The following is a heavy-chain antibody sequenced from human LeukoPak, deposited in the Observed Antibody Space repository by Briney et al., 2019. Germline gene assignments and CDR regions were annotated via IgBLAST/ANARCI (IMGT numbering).Heavy chain of an antibody. Sequence: SVKVSCKASGGTFSSYAISWVRQAPGQGLEWMGGIIPIFGTANYAQKFQGRVTITTDESTSTAYMELSSLRSEDTAVYYCAATAPHVYSNLTPGDYYYYMDVWGKGTTVTVSS. D-gene: IGHD4-11*01. J-gene: IGHJ6*03. CDR3: AATAPHVYSNLTPGDYYYYMDV. CDR1: GGTFSSYA. CDR2: IIPIFGTA. V-gene: IGHV1-69*05.